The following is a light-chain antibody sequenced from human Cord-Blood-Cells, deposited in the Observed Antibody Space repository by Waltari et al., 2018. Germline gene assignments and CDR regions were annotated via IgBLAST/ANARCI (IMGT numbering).Light chain of an antibody. CDR1: SSDVGGYNY. CDR2: EVS. CDR3: SSYAGSYKV. J-gene: IGLJ2*01. Sequence: QSALTQPPSASGSPGQSVTISCTGTSSDVGGYNYVSWYQQHPGKAPKLMIYEVSKRPSGVPDRFSGSKSGNTASLTVSGLQAEDEADYYCSSYAGSYKVVGGGTKLTVL. V-gene: IGLV2-8*01.